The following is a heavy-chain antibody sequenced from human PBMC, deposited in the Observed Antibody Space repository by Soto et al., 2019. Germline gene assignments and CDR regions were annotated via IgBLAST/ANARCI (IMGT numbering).Heavy chain of an antibody. V-gene: IGHV4-59*08. CDR1: GCSICSYY. Sequence: PSETLSLTCTVSGCSICSYYWSWIRQPPGKGLEWIGYIYYSGSTNCNPSLKSRVTISVDTSKNQFSLKLSSVTAADTAVYYCARLFTEYCSGGSCYYYYYYMDVWGKGTTVTVSS. J-gene: IGHJ6*03. D-gene: IGHD2-15*01. CDR3: ARLFTEYCSGGSCYYYYYYMDV. CDR2: IYYSGST.